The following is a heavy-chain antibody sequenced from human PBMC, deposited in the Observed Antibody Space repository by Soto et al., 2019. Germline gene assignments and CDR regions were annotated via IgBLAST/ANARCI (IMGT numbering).Heavy chain of an antibody. CDR2: IYHSVST. CDR1: GGSISSGGYS. J-gene: IGHJ4*02. V-gene: IGHV4-30-2*01. Sequence: QLQLQESGSGLVKPSQTLSLTCAVSGGSISSGGYSWSWIRQPPGQGLEWIAYIYHSVSTYYNPALRSRVTISVDRSKNQFSLKLSSVTAAATAVYYCARVPDYWGQGTLVTVSS. CDR3: ARVPDY.